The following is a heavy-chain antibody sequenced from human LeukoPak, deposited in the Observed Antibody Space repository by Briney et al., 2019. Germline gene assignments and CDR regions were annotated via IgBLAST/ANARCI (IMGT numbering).Heavy chain of an antibody. CDR2: INPSGGST. CDR3: ARDKVWYSSSWYLDY. D-gene: IGHD6-13*01. CDR1: GYTFTGPY. V-gene: IGHV1-46*01. Sequence: ASVKVSCKASGYTFTGPYMHWVRQAPGQGLEWMGIINPSGGSTSYAQKFQGRVTMTRDTSTSTVYMELSSLRSEDTAVYYCARDKVWYSSSWYLDYWGQGTLVTVSS. J-gene: IGHJ4*02.